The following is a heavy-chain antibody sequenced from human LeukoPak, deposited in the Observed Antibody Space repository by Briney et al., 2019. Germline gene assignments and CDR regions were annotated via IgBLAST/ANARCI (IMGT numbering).Heavy chain of an antibody. V-gene: IGHV1-2*02. CDR2: INPKSGGT. J-gene: IGHJ4*02. Sequence: ASVKVSCKASGYTFTAYYMHWVRQAPGQGLEWMGWINPKSGGTKYAQKFQGRVTMTRDTSISTTYMELTSLRFDDTAVYYCARTLMQFDYWGQGTLVTVSS. CDR3: ARTLMQFDY. CDR1: GYTFTAYY.